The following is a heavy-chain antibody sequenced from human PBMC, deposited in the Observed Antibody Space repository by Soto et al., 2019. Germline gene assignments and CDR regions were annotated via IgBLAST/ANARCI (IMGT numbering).Heavy chain of an antibody. CDR1: GFTFSTYW. CDR3: ARGSGGHNYYYGMDV. J-gene: IGHJ6*02. V-gene: IGHV3-7*03. D-gene: IGHD2-15*01. Sequence: GGSLRLSCTASGFTFSTYWLSWVRQAPGKGLEWVANIGEDGSEKYYVDSVKGRFTISRDNAKNSLYLQMNSLRADDTAVYYCARGSGGHNYYYGMDVRGQGTTVTVSS. CDR2: IGEDGSEK.